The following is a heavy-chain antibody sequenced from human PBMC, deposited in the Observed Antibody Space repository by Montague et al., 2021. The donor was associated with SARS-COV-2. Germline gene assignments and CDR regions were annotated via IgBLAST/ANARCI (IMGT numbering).Heavy chain of an antibody. V-gene: IGHV4-59*01. CDR2: IYSSGIT. CDR1: GASINSYS. Sequence: SETLSLTCTVSGASINSYSWSWIRQPPGKGLEWIGHIYSSGITNYSPSLKSRVTISVDTSKNQFSLKLSSVTAADTAVYYCAREYPGFTLDYWGQGTLVTVSS. CDR3: AREYPGFTLDY. J-gene: IGHJ4*02. D-gene: IGHD6-25*01.